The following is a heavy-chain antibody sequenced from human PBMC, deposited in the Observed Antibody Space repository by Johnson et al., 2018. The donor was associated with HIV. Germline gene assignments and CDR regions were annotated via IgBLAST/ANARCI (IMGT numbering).Heavy chain of an antibody. V-gene: IGHV3-66*02. CDR1: EFTFSCYD. CDR3: TTPITVTYAFDI. D-gene: IGHD4-11*01. CDR2: IYSGGST. J-gene: IGHJ3*02. Sequence: VQLVESGGGLVQPGGSLRLSCAASEFTFSCYDMSWVRQAPEKGLEWVSVIYSGGSTYYADSVKGRFTISRDNAKNSLYLQMNSLRAEDTAVYYCTTPITVTYAFDIWGQGTMVTVSS.